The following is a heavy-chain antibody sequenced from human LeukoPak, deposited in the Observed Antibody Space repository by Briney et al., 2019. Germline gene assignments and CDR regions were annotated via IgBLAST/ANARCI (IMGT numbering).Heavy chain of an antibody. V-gene: IGHV3-33*01. CDR1: GVTFSSYG. J-gene: IGHJ6*02. CDR2: IWYDGSNK. Sequence: PGGSLRLSCAASGVTFSSYGMHWVRQAPGKGLERVAVIWYDGSNKYYADSVKGRFTISRDNSKNTLYLQMNSLRAEDTAVYYCARGSVREYYYYYGMDVWGQGTTVTVSS. CDR3: ARGSVREYYYYYGMDV. D-gene: IGHD3-10*01.